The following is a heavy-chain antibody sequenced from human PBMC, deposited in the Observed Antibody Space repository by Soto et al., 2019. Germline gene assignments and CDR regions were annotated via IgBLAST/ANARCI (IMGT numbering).Heavy chain of an antibody. Sequence: QVQLQESGPGLVKPSETLSLTCIVSGGSVSNDAYYWSWIRQPPAKGLEWIGYIYHSGSTYYNPSLKSRVTISADTSANQFSLKVSSVTAADTAVYYCARLGIGWEFPFDYWGQGTLVNVSS. V-gene: IGHV4-61*08. D-gene: IGHD1-26*01. CDR1: GGSVSNDAYY. J-gene: IGHJ4*02. CDR2: IYHSGST. CDR3: ARLGIGWEFPFDY.